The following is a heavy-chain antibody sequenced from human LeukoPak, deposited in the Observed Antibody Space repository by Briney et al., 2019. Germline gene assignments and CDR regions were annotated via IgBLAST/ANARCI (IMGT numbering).Heavy chain of an antibody. CDR1: GGSISSSSYY. J-gene: IGHJ4*02. D-gene: IGHD6-13*01. CDR3: ARRGRSWFRDFDY. V-gene: IGHV4-39*01. Sequence: SETLSLTCTVSGGSISSSSYYWGWIRQPPGKGLEWLGSIYYSGSTYYNPSLKSRVTISVDTSKNQFSLKLSSVSAADTAVYYCARRGRSWFRDFDYWGQGTLVTVSS. CDR2: IYYSGST.